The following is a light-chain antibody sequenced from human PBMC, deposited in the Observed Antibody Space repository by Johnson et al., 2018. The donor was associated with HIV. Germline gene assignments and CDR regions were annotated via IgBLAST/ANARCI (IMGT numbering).Light chain of an antibody. Sequence: QSVLTQPPSVSAAPGQRVTISCSGSTSNIGNNYVSWYKQLPGTAPKLLIYDNNKRPSGIPDRFSGSKSGTSATLGITGLQTGDEADYYCGTWDSSLSAGEYVFGTGTKVTVL. V-gene: IGLV1-51*01. CDR1: TSNIGNNY. J-gene: IGLJ1*01. CDR3: GTWDSSLSAGEYV. CDR2: DNN.